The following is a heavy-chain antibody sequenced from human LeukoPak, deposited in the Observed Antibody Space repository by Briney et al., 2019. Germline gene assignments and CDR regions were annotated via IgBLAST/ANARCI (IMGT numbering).Heavy chain of an antibody. CDR3: ARDAPYDCVWGSWVFAAFDI. D-gene: IGHD3-16*01. J-gene: IGHJ3*02. CDR2: IYTSGST. V-gene: IGHV4-61*02. CDR1: GGSISSGSYY. Sequence: KTSETLSLTCTVSGGSISSGSYYWSWIRQPAGKGLEWVGRIYTSGSTNYNPSLKSRVTISVDTSKNQFSLKLSSVTAADTAVYYCARDAPYDCVWGSWVFAAFDIWGQGTMVTVSS.